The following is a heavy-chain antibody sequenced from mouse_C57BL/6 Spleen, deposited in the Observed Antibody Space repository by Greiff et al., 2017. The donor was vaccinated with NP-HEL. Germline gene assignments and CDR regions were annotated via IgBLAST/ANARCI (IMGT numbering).Heavy chain of an antibody. D-gene: IGHD2-4*01. CDR1: GYTFTDYY. CDR2: INPNNGGT. CDR3: ARRNYDHGGFAY. J-gene: IGHJ3*01. Sequence: EVQLQQSGPELVKPGASVKISCKASGYTFTDYYMNWVKQSHGKSLEWIGDINPNNGGTSYNQKFKGKATLTVDKSSSTAYMELRSLTSEDSAVYYCARRNYDHGGFAYWGQGTLVTVSA. V-gene: IGHV1-26*01.